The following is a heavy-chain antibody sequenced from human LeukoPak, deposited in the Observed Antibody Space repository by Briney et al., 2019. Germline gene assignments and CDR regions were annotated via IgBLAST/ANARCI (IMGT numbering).Heavy chain of an antibody. CDR2: ISAYNGNT. CDR1: GYTFTSYG. CDR3: ARVGTLCSGGSCYRGNFDY. J-gene: IGHJ4*02. D-gene: IGHD2-15*01. V-gene: IGHV1-18*01. Sequence: ASVKVSCKASGYTFTSYGISWVRQAPGQGLEWMGWISAYNGNTDYAQKLQGRVTMTTDTSTGTAYMELRSLRSDDTAVYYCARVGTLCSGGSCYRGNFDYWGQGTLVTVSS.